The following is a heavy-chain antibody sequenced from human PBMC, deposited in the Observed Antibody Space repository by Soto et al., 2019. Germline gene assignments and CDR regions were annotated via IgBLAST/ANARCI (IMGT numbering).Heavy chain of an antibody. CDR3: ARHFNTWYCGMDV. V-gene: IGHV4-59*08. J-gene: IGHJ6*02. Sequence: QVQLQESGPGLVKPSETLSLTCTVSGGSISSYYWSWIRQPPGKGLEWIGYIYYSGSTNYNPSLRSRVTISVDTSKNQFSLKVGSVTAADTAVYYCARHFNTWYCGMDVWGQGTTVTVSS. CDR2: IYYSGST. CDR1: GGSISSYY.